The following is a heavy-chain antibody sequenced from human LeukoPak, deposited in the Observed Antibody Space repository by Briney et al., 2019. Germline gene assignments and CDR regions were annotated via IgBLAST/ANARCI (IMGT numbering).Heavy chain of an antibody. Sequence: ASVKVSCKASGGTFSSYAISWVRQAPGQGLEWMGGIIPIFGTANYAQKFQGRVTMTTDTSTSTAYMELRSLRSDDTAVYYCASDNKWELFALDYWGQGTLVTVSS. D-gene: IGHD1-26*01. CDR1: GGTFSSYA. CDR2: IIPIFGTA. J-gene: IGHJ4*02. CDR3: ASDNKWELFALDY. V-gene: IGHV1-69*05.